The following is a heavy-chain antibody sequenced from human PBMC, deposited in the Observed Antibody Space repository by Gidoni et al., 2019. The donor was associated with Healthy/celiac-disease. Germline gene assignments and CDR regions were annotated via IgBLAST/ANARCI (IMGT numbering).Heavy chain of an antibody. CDR2: IYYSGST. J-gene: IGHJ6*02. D-gene: IGHD3-10*01. Sequence: QVQLQESGPGLVKPSQTLSLTCTVSGGSISSGGYYWSWIRQHPGKGLEWIWYIYYSGSTYYNPSLKSRVTISVDTSKNQFSLKLSSVTAADTAVYYCARWRYYYGSGTLGSYYYGMDVWGQGTTVTVSS. V-gene: IGHV4-31*03. CDR3: ARWRYYYGSGTLGSYYYGMDV. CDR1: GGSISSGGYY.